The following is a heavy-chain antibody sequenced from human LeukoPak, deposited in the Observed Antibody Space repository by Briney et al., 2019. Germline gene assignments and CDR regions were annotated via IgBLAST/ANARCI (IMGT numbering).Heavy chain of an antibody. Sequence: SETLSLTCAVSGGSISSYYWSWIRQPPGKGLEWIGYIYYSGSTNYNPSLKSRVTISVDTSKNQFSLKLSSVTAADTAVYYCARDFTGNYYYMDVWGKGTTVTVSS. V-gene: IGHV4-59*01. CDR3: ARDFTGNYYYMDV. D-gene: IGHD1-14*01. CDR1: GGSISSYY. CDR2: IYYSGST. J-gene: IGHJ6*03.